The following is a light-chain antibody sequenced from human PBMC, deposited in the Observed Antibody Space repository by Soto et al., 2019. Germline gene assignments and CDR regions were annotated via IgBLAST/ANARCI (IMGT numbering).Light chain of an antibody. V-gene: IGKV3-20*01. CDR3: YQYGSSPRT. CDR2: DVS. CDR1: RSLSSTS. J-gene: IGKJ1*01. Sequence: EIVLTQSPGTLSLSPGERAALSCRASRSLSSTSLAWYQQRPGQAPRLLIYDVSSRATGILDRFSGSGSGTDFTNTINCQEPYDFEVYYCYQYGSSPRTCCQGTKVEIK.